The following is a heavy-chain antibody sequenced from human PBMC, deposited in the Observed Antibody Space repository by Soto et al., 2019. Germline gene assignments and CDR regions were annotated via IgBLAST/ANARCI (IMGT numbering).Heavy chain of an antibody. Sequence: QVQLVQSGAEVKKPGASVKVSCKASGYTFTSYDINWVRQATGQGLEWMGWMNPNSGNTGYAQKFQGRVTMTRNTSISTAYMELSSLRSEDTAVYYCARKNGPPTYYDFWSGYYLSYYYYGMDVWGQGTTVTVSS. CDR1: GYTFTSYD. CDR3: ARKNGPPTYYDFWSGYYLSYYYYGMDV. CDR2: MNPNSGNT. V-gene: IGHV1-8*01. J-gene: IGHJ6*02. D-gene: IGHD3-3*01.